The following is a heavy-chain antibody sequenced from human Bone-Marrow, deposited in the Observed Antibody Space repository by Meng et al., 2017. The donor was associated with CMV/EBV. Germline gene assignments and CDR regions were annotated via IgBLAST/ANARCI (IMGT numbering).Heavy chain of an antibody. CDR2: IYYSGST. V-gene: IGHV4-59*01. CDR1: GGSIASEY. D-gene: IGHD1-26*01. Sequence: GSLRLSCTVSGGSIASEYWSWIRQPPGKGLEWIGYIYYSGSTNYNPSLKSRVTISVDTSKNQFSLKLSSVTAADTAVYYCAREIVGATTRYYFDYWGQGTLVTVSS. J-gene: IGHJ4*02. CDR3: AREIVGATTRYYFDY.